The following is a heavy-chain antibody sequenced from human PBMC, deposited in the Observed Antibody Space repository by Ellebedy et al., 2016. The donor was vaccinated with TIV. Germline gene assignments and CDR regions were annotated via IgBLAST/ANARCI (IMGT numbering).Heavy chain of an antibody. D-gene: IGHD5-24*01. CDR1: GVTFSSYA. J-gene: IGHJ6*02. Sequence: PGGSLRLSCAASGVTFSSYAMSWVRQAPGKGLEWVSAISGNGASTYYADSVKGRFTISRDNSKNTLYLQLNSLRAEDTAVYYCAKFRSGDGYNPSGKEEYYYYGMDVWGQGTTVTVSS. CDR3: AKFRSGDGYNPSGKEEYYYYGMDV. V-gene: IGHV3-23*01. CDR2: ISGNGAST.